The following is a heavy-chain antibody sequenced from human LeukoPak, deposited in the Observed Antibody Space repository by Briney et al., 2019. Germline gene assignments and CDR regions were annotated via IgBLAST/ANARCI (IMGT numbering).Heavy chain of an antibody. CDR1: GFTFSSYE. D-gene: IGHD5-18*01. J-gene: IGHJ4*02. CDR3: PKIQLWSYFDY. Sequence: GGSLRLSCAASGFTFSSYEMNWVRQAPGKGLEWVSYISSSGSTIYYADSVKGRFTISRDNSKNTLYLQMNSLRAEDTAVYYCPKIQLWSYFDYWGQGTLVTVSS. V-gene: IGHV3-48*03. CDR2: ISSSGSTI.